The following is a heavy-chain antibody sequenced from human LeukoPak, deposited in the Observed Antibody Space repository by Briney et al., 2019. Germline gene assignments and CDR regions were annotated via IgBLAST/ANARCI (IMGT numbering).Heavy chain of an antibody. CDR2: IYYSGST. J-gene: IGHJ6*03. V-gene: IGHV4-59*08. CDR1: GVSISSYY. D-gene: IGHD2-21*01. CDR3: AGIPPSEYYYMDV. Sequence: SETLSLTCTVSGVSISSYYWSWLRQPPGKGLEWIGYIYYSGSTNYNPSLKSRVTISVDTSKNQFSLKLSSVTAADTAVYYCAGIPPSEYYYMDVWGKGTTVTVSS.